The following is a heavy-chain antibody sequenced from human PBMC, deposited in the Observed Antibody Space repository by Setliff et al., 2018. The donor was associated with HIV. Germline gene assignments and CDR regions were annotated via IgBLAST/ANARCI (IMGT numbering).Heavy chain of an antibody. D-gene: IGHD3-9*01. CDR1: GGSISSSSSY. Sequence: PSETLSLTCTVSGGSISSSSSYWGWIRQPPGRGLEWIGSVSYSGSTYYNPSLKSRVIMSLDTSENQFSLKLSSVTAADAAVYYCVRNSFDYTEEEWGQGTLVTVSS. CDR2: VSYSGST. J-gene: IGHJ4*02. CDR3: VRNSFDYTEEE. V-gene: IGHV4-39*07.